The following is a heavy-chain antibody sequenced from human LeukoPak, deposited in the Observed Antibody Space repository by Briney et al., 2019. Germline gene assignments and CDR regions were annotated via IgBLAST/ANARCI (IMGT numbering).Heavy chain of an antibody. D-gene: IGHD3-10*01. CDR1: GFTFSTYS. Sequence: GGSLRLSCTASGFTFSTYSMTWVRQAPGKGLEWVSAISGSGGDTYYADSVKGRFTISRDSSKNTLYLQMNSLRPEDTAVYFCAKDLGGEGGSGFPGYWGQGTLVTVSS. V-gene: IGHV3-23*01. CDR2: ISGSGGDT. J-gene: IGHJ4*02. CDR3: AKDLGGEGGSGFPGY.